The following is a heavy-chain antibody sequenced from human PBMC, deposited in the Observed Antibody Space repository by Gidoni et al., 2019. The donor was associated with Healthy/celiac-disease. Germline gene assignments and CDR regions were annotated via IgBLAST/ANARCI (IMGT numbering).Heavy chain of an antibody. CDR2: IYYSGST. V-gene: IGHV4-31*03. CDR3: ASTRSSGYALTLDY. CDR1: GGSISSGGYY. Sequence: QVQLQASGPGLVKPSQTLSLSCTVSGGSISSGGYYWSWIRQHPGKGLEWIGYIYYSGSTYYNPSLKSRVTISVDTSKNQFSLKLSSVTAADTAVYYCASTRSSGYALTLDYWGQGTLVTVSS. J-gene: IGHJ4*02. D-gene: IGHD3-22*01.